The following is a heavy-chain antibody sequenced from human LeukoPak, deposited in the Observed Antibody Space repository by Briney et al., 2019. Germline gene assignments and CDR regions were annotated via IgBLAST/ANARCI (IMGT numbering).Heavy chain of an antibody. CDR2: IHTSGST. V-gene: IGHV4-4*07. J-gene: IGHJ5*02. CDR3: ARKPDSKNWFDP. CDR1: GGSISSYY. Sequence: SETLSLTCTVSGGSISSYYWSWIRQPAGKGLEWIGRIHTSGSTNYNPSLKSRVTMSVDTSKNQFSLRLNSVTAVDTAVYYCARKPDSKNWFDPWGQGTQVIVSS. D-gene: IGHD1-14*01.